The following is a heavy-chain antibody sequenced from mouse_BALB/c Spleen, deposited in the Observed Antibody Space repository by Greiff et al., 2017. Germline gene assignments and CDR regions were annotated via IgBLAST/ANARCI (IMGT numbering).Heavy chain of an antibody. V-gene: IGHV7-1*02. CDR1: GFTFSDFY. Sequence: EVNVVESGGGLVQPGGSLRLSCATSGFTFSDFYMEWVRQPPGKRLEWIAASRNKANDYTTEYSASVKGRFIVSRDTSQSILYLQMNALRAEDTAIYYCARDNYYGNYFYAMDYWGQGTSVTVSS. CDR2: SRNKANDYTT. D-gene: IGHD2-1*01. J-gene: IGHJ4*01. CDR3: ARDNYYGNYFYAMDY.